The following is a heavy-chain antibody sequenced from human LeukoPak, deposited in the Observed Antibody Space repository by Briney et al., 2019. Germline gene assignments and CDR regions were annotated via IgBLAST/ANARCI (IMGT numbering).Heavy chain of an antibody. D-gene: IGHD2-15*01. J-gene: IGHJ6*02. Sequence: GGSLRLSCAASGFTFSSYAMSWVRQAPGKGLEWVSAISGSGGSTYYADSVKGRFTISRDNSKNTLYLQMNSLRAEDTAVYYCAKDLAINPPGCSGGSCYWTRNYYYGMDVWGQGTTVTVSS. CDR2: ISGSGGST. CDR1: GFTFSSYA. V-gene: IGHV3-23*01. CDR3: AKDLAINPPGCSGGSCYWTRNYYYGMDV.